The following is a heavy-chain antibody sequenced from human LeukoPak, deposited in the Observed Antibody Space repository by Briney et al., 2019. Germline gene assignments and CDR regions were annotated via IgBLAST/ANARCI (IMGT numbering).Heavy chain of an antibody. CDR1: GDSVSNNSAA. CDR3: ARASVTAAGTTTFDY. CDR2: TYYRSKWYN. V-gene: IGHV6-1*01. Sequence: SQTLSLTCAISGDSVSNNSAAWNWIRQSPSRGLEWLGRTYYRSKWYNDYAVSVKSLITIDPDTSKNQFSLQLNSVTPEDTAVYYCARASVTAAGTTTFDYWGQGTLVTVSS. J-gene: IGHJ4*02. D-gene: IGHD6-13*01.